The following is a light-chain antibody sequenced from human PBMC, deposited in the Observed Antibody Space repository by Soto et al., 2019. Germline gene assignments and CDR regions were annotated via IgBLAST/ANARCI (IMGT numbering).Light chain of an antibody. V-gene: IGLV1-40*01. CDR1: SSNIGAGYD. Sequence: QSALTQPPSVSGAPGQRVTISCTGSSSNIGAGYDVHWYQQLPGRAPKLLIYGNTNRPSGVPDRFSGSKSGTSASLAITGLQAEDEADYYCLSFDSSLSVVFGGETKLTVL. CDR3: LSFDSSLSVV. J-gene: IGLJ2*01. CDR2: GNT.